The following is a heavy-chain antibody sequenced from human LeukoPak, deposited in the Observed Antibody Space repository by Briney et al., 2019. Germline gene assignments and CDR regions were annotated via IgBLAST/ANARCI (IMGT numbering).Heavy chain of an antibody. D-gene: IGHD6-13*01. CDR3: ARRFVGYDSSWGASDI. J-gene: IGHJ3*02. Sequence: SETLSLTCTVSGGSISSSSYYWGWIRQPPGKGLEWIAYVYYTGRTLYNPSLESRVTISVDTSKTQFSLKLSSVTAADTAVYYCARRFVGYDSSWGASDIWGLGTMVTVSS. CDR1: GGSISSSSYY. V-gene: IGHV4-61*05. CDR2: VYYTGRT.